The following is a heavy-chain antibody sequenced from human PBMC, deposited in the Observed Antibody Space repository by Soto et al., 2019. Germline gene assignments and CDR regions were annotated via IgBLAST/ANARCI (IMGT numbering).Heavy chain of an antibody. CDR1: GFTVSRHG. Sequence: QVQMVESGGGVVQPGGSLRLSCAASGFTVSRHGMYWVRQAPGKGLEWVAVIWYDGSNRYYADSVKGRFTISKDNSKNTLYLEMNTLRPEDTAIYYCAAATTWNFHFPYWGQGTQVTVSS. J-gene: IGHJ4*02. CDR2: IWYDGSNR. V-gene: IGHV3-33*07. CDR3: AAATTWNFHFPY. D-gene: IGHD1-7*01.